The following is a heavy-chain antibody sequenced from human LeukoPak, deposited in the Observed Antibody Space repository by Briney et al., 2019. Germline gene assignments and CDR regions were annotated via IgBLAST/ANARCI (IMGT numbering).Heavy chain of an antibody. Sequence: PSETLSLTCAVYGGSFSGYYWSWIRQPPGKGLEWIGEINHSGSTNYNPSLKSRVTISVDTSKNQFSLKLSSVTAADTAVYYCARDRAAAGSYYYYGMDVWGQGTTVTVSS. D-gene: IGHD6-13*01. CDR2: INHSGST. CDR3: ARDRAAAGSYYYYGMDV. J-gene: IGHJ6*02. V-gene: IGHV4-34*01. CDR1: GGSFSGYY.